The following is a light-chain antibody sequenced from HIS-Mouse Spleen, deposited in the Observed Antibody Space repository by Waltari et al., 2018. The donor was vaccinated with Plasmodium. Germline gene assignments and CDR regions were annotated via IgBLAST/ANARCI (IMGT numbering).Light chain of an antibody. J-gene: IGLJ3*02. CDR1: ALPKNT. Sequence: SYELTQPPSVYVSPGQTARTTCSGDALPKNTPSWYQQKSGQAPVLVIYEDSKRPSGIPERFSGSSSGTMATLTISGAQVEDEADYYCYSTDSSGNHRVFGGGTKLTVL. CDR2: EDS. V-gene: IGLV3-10*01. CDR3: YSTDSSGNHRV.